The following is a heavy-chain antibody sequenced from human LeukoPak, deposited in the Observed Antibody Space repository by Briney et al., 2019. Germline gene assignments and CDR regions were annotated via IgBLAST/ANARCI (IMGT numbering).Heavy chain of an antibody. CDR2: IYYSGST. CDR1: GGSISSYY. D-gene: IGHD4-17*01. J-gene: IGHJ5*02. Sequence: PSETLSLTCTVSGGSISSYYWSWIRQPPGKGLEWIGYIYYSGSTNYNPSLKSRVTISVDTSKNQFSLKLSSVTAADTAVYYCARASTVTARWNNWFDPWGQGTLVTVSS. V-gene: IGHV4-59*01. CDR3: ARASTVTARWNNWFDP.